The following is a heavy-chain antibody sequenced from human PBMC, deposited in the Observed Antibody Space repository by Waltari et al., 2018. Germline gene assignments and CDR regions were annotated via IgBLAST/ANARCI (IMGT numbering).Heavy chain of an antibody. CDR2: IIPIFGTA. Sequence: LQLVQSAAAVEKTGASVLVSCWTSGGYFSSYAISWVLQAPGQGLEWMGGIIPIFGTANYAQKFQGRVTITTDEATSTAYMELSSLRSEDTAGYYCARESITMVRRFDPWGQGTLVTVSS. CDR3: ARESITMVRRFDP. V-gene: IGHV1-69*05. CDR1: GGYFSSYA. J-gene: IGHJ5*02. D-gene: IGHD3-10*01.